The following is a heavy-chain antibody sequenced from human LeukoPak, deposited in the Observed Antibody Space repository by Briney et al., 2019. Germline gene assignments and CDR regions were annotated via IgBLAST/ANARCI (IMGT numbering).Heavy chain of an antibody. D-gene: IGHD3-10*02. CDR1: GFTFGSYE. Sequence: GGSLRLSCAASGFTFGSYEMNWVRQSPGQGLKGGSYISSSGSTIYYADSVKGRFTISRDNAKNSLYLQMNSLRAEDTAVYYCAELGITMIGGVWGKGTTVTISS. V-gene: IGHV3-48*03. J-gene: IGHJ6*04. CDR3: AELGITMIGGV. CDR2: ISSSGSTI.